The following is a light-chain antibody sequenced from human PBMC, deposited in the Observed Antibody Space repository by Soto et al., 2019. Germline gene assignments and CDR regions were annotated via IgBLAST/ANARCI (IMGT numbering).Light chain of an antibody. CDR1: QSVSSY. CDR2: DAS. J-gene: IGKJ5*01. Sequence: EIVLTQSPGTLSLSPGERATLSRRASQSVSSYLAWYQQKPAQAPRLLIYDASNRATGIPARFSGSGSGTDFTLTINILEPEDFAVYYCQQRSSWPITFGQGTRLEIK. V-gene: IGKV3-11*01. CDR3: QQRSSWPIT.